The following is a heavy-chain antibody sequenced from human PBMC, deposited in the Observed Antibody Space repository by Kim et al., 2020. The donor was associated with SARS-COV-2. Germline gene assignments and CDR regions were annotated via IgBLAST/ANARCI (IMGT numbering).Heavy chain of an antibody. V-gene: IGHV3-23*03. D-gene: IGHD6-13*01. Sequence: NAGSVRGRFTISRDNTKNTLYLQRNSLRAEDTAVYYCAKGLYSSSWFVDYWGQGTLLTVSS. J-gene: IGHJ4*02. CDR3: AKGLYSSSWFVDY.